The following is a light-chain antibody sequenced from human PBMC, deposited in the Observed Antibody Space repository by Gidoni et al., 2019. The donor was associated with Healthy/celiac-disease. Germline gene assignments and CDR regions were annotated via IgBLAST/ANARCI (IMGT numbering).Light chain of an antibody. J-gene: IGKJ1*01. CDR3: QQYNSYFSWT. CDR2: DAS. V-gene: IGKV1-5*01. Sequence: DIQMTQSPYTLSASVGYRVTITCRPSQSISSWLAWYQQRPGNAPKLLIYDASSLESGIPPRYSGRESETEFTLTISSLQPDDFAAYYCQQYNSYFSWTFGQGTKVEIK. CDR1: QSISSW.